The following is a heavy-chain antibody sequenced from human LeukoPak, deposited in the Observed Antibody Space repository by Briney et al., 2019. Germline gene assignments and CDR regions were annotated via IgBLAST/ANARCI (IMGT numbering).Heavy chain of an antibody. J-gene: IGHJ4*02. D-gene: IGHD3-10*01. CDR3: VLGYGSGSYPRSGGYYFDY. V-gene: IGHV4-39*07. CDR2: IYYSGST. Sequence: PSETLSLTCTVSGGSISSSSYYWGWIRQPPGKGLEWIGSIYYSGSTYYNPSLKSRVTISVDTSKNQFSLKLSSVTAADTAVHYCVLGYGSGSYPRSGGYYFDYWGQGTLVTVSS. CDR1: GGSISSSSYY.